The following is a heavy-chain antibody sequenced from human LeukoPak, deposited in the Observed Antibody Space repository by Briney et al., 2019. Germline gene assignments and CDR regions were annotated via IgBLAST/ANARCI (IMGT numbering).Heavy chain of an antibody. CDR2: ISAYNGNT. CDR3: ARDWAAAGTDYFDY. V-gene: IGHV1-18*01. Sequence: ASVKVSCKASGYTFTSYGISWVRQAPGQGLEWMGWISAYNGNTNYAQKLQGRVTMTTDTSTSTAYMELRSLRSDDTAVYYCARDWAAAGTDYFDYWGQGTLVTVSS. D-gene: IGHD6-13*01. CDR1: GYTFTSYG. J-gene: IGHJ4*02.